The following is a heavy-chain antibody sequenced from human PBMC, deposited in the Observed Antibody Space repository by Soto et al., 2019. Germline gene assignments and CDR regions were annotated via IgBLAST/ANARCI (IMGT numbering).Heavy chain of an antibody. CDR1: GVSISSYY. J-gene: IGHJ4*02. CDR2: IYYSGSN. Sequence: SETLSLTCTVSGVSISSYYWSWIRQPPGKGLEWIGYIYYSGSNNYNPSLKSRVTISVDTSKNQFSLKLSSVTAADTAVYYCAASSGYCSSTSCQKGFDYWGQGTLVTVSS. V-gene: IGHV4-59*01. D-gene: IGHD2-2*01. CDR3: AASSGYCSSTSCQKGFDY.